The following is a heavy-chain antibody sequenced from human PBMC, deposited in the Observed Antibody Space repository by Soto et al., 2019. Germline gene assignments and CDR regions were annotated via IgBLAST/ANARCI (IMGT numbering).Heavy chain of an antibody. Sequence: PGGSLRLSCAASGLTFSSYAMSWVRQAPGKGLEWVSAISGSGGSTYYADSVKGRFTISRDNSKNTLYLQMNSLRAEDTAVYYCAKDQDYYDSSGYFWGQGTLVTVSS. V-gene: IGHV3-23*01. J-gene: IGHJ4*02. CDR3: AKDQDYYDSSGYF. D-gene: IGHD3-22*01. CDR1: GLTFSSYA. CDR2: ISGSGGST.